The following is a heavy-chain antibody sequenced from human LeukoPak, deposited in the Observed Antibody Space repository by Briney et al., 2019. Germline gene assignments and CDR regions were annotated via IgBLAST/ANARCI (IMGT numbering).Heavy chain of an antibody. CDR2: IYGGGST. Sequence: GGSLRLSCAASGITVNSNYMSWVRQAPGKGLEWVSVIYGGGSTYYADSVKGRFTISRDNSKNTLYLQMNSLRAEDTAVYYCAKRSSSTDYWGQGTLVTVSS. CDR3: AKRSSSTDY. V-gene: IGHV3-53*01. CDR1: GITVNSNY. D-gene: IGHD2-2*01. J-gene: IGHJ4*02.